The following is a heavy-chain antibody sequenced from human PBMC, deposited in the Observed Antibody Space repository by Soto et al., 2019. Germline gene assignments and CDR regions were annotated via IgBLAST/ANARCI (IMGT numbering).Heavy chain of an antibody. J-gene: IGHJ5*02. CDR2: ISAYNGNT. V-gene: IGHV1-18*01. Sequence: QVQLVQSGAEVKKPGASVKVSCKASGYTFTSYGISWVRQAPGQGLEWMGWISAYNGNTNYAQKLQGRVTMTTDTSXXTAYMELRSLRSDDTAVYYCARDCDSSGCHDWFDPWGQGTLVTVSS. CDR3: ARDCDSSGCHDWFDP. CDR1: GYTFTSYG. D-gene: IGHD6-19*01.